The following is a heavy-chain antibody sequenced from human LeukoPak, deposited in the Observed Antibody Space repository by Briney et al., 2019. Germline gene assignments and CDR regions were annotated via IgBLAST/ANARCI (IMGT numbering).Heavy chain of an antibody. CDR1: GFTFSSYA. CDR2: IKQDGSEK. V-gene: IGHV3-7*01. Sequence: PGGSLRLSCAASGFTFSSYAMSWVRQAPGKGLEWVANIKQDGSEKYYVDSVKGRFTISRDNAKNSLYLQMNSLRAEDTAVYYCARVSYGGNDAFDIWGQGTMVTVSS. D-gene: IGHD4-23*01. CDR3: ARVSYGGNDAFDI. J-gene: IGHJ3*02.